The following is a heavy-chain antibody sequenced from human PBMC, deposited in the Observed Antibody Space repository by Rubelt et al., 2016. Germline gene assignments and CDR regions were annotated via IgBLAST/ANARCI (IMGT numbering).Heavy chain of an antibody. Sequence: QVQLVQSGAEVKKPGASVKVSCKASGYTFTSYGISWVRQAPGQGLEWMGWISAYNGNTNYAQKRQGRGTVTTDTSTSTAYMELRSRRSDDTAVYYCARDLVGVVITAHDAFDIWGQGTMVTVSS. D-gene: IGHD3-22*01. CDR3: ARDLVGVVITAHDAFDI. J-gene: IGHJ3*02. CDR1: GYTFTSYG. CDR2: ISAYNGNT. V-gene: IGHV1-18*01.